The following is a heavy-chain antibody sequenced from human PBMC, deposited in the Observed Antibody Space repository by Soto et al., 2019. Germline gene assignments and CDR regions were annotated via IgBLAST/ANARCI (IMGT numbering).Heavy chain of an antibody. V-gene: IGHV3-23*01. D-gene: IGHD2-15*01. CDR2: ISGSGGST. Sequence: EVQLLESGGALVQPGGSLSLSCAASGLTFSSYAMSWVRQAPGKGLGWVSDISGSGGSTYYEDSVKGRFTISRDNSKNTLYLQMNSLRAEDTAVYYCAKGSSGYCSGGSCHPVDYWGQGTLVTVSS. J-gene: IGHJ4*02. CDR3: AKGSSGYCSGGSCHPVDY. CDR1: GLTFSSYA.